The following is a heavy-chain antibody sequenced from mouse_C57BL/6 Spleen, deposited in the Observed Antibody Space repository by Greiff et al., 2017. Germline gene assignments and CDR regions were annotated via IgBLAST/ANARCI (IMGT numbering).Heavy chain of an antibody. J-gene: IGHJ3*01. D-gene: IGHD2-3*01. CDR1: GYTFNSYW. V-gene: IGHV1-64*01. Sequence: QVQLQQPGAELVKPGASVKLSCKASGYTFNSYWMHWVKQRPGQGLEWIGMIHPKSGSTNYNEKFKSKATLTVDKSSSTAYMQLRSQTYEDSAVYNWARGDGRFAYWGQGTLVTVSA. CDR3: ARGDGRFAY. CDR2: IHPKSGST.